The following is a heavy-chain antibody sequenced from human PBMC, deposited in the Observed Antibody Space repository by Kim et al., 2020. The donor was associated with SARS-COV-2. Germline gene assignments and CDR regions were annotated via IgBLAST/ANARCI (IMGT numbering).Heavy chain of an antibody. V-gene: IGHV3-30*18. CDR2: VSYDGNNK. J-gene: IGHJ4*02. D-gene: IGHD3-16*01. Sequence: GGSLRLSCAASGFTFTNFGMHWVRQAPGKGLEWVALVSYDGNNKYYADSLKGRFSVSRDNSKNTLYLQMDSLRSEDTAVYYCAKDLAANPNWGRGTLVTVSS. CDR3: AKDLAANPN. CDR1: GFTFTNFG.